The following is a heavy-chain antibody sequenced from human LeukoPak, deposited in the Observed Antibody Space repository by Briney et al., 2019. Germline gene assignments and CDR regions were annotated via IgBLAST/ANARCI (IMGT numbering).Heavy chain of an antibody. CDR2: IYHSGST. Sequence: SETLSLTCAVSGGSISSSNWWSWVRQPPGKGLEWIGEIYHSGSTNYNPSLKSRVTISVDKSKNQFSLKLSSVTAADTAVYYCARIMDDYGDYGAFDIWGQGTMVTVSS. CDR3: ARIMDDYGDYGAFDI. J-gene: IGHJ3*02. CDR1: GGSISSSNW. V-gene: IGHV4-4*02. D-gene: IGHD4-17*01.